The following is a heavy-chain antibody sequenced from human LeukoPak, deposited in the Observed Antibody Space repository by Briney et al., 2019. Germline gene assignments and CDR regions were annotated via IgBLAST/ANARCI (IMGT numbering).Heavy chain of an antibody. V-gene: IGHV1-46*01. CDR1: GYTFTDQY. CDR3: ARDPGSGWGFGY. Sequence: ASVKVSFKASGYTFTDQYIHWVRQAPGQGLEWMGIINPSGGSTNYAQKFQGRVTMTRDTSTSTVYMELSSLRSEDTAVYYCARDPGSGWGFGYWGQGTQVTVSS. J-gene: IGHJ4*02. D-gene: IGHD6-19*01. CDR2: INPSGGST.